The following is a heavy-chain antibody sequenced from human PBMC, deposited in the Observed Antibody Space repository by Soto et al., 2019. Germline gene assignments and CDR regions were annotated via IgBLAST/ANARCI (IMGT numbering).Heavy chain of an antibody. Sequence: SETLSLTCIVSGGTINSGDYFWSWIRQPPGKGLEWIGSIFYTGSTYYSPSLKSRASMSMDTSKNLFSLRLRSLTAADTAVYYCANPLLYSSGWYVPAPYFDYWGQGTLVTVYS. J-gene: IGHJ4*02. CDR1: GGTINSGDYF. D-gene: IGHD6-19*01. CDR3: ANPLLYSSGWYVPAPYFDY. V-gene: IGHV4-30-4*01. CDR2: IFYTGST.